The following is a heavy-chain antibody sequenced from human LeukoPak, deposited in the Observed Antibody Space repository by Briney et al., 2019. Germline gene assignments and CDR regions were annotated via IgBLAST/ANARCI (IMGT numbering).Heavy chain of an antibody. CDR2: IYHSGST. CDR3: ARQGEMPTIKPFDY. V-gene: IGHV4-38-2*01. D-gene: IGHD5-24*01. J-gene: IGHJ4*02. Sequence: SETLSRTCAVSGYSISRDYYWGWIRQPPGKGLEWIGSIYHSGSTYYNPSLESRVTISLDTSKNQFSLKLSSVTAADTAVYYCARQGEMPTIKPFDYWGQGTLVTVSS. CDR1: GYSISRDYY.